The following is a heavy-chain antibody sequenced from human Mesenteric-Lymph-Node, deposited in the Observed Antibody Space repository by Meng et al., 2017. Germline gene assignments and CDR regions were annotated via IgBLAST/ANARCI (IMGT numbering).Heavy chain of an antibody. CDR1: GGSISSGDYY. CDR2: ISYSGST. J-gene: IGHJ4*02. V-gene: IGHV4-30-4*01. Sequence: QGQLQEAGPGPVKPSQTLSLTCTVSGGSISSGDYYWSWIRQPPGKGLEWIGYISYSGSTYYNPSLKSRVTISVDTSKNQFSLKLSSVTAADTAVYYCARTHFYDSSNYGFDYWGQGTLVTVSS. D-gene: IGHD3-22*01. CDR3: ARTHFYDSSNYGFDY.